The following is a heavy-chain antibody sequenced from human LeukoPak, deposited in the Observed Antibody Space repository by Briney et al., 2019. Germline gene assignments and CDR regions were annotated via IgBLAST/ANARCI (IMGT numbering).Heavy chain of an antibody. Sequence: SETLSLTCTVPGGSISSYYWSWIRQPPGKGLEWIGYIYYSGSTNYNPSLKSRVTISVDTSKNQFSLKLSSVTAADTAVYYCARVGYCSGGSCYFISSGAFDIWGQGTMVTVSS. D-gene: IGHD2-15*01. V-gene: IGHV4-59*01. J-gene: IGHJ3*02. CDR1: GGSISSYY. CDR3: ARVGYCSGGSCYFISSGAFDI. CDR2: IYYSGST.